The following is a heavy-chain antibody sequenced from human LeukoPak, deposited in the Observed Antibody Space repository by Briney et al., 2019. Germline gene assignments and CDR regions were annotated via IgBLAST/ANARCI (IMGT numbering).Heavy chain of an antibody. CDR2: IIPILGIA. CDR3: ARDPCGGDCYLNWFDP. CDR1: GGTFSSYT. D-gene: IGHD2-21*02. Sequence: GASVKVSCKASGGTFSSYTISWLRQAPGQGLEWMGRIIPILGIANYAQKFQGRVTITADKSTSTAYMELSSLRSEDTAVYYCARDPCGGDCYLNWFDPWGQGTLVTVSS. V-gene: IGHV1-69*04. J-gene: IGHJ5*02.